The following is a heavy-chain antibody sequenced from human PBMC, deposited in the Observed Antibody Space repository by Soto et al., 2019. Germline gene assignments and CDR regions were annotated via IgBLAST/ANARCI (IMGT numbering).Heavy chain of an antibody. CDR2: ISGSGNDA. CDR3: AKDRETSMVGSSFDS. V-gene: IGHV3-23*01. Sequence: PGGSLRLSCAASGFPFSHYAMSWVRQAPGKGLEWVSAISGSGNDASYADSVRGRFTISRDNSKNTLYLQMNSLRPEDTAVYYCAKDRETSMVGSSFDSWGQGTMVTVSS. D-gene: IGHD3-10*01. CDR1: GFPFSHYA. J-gene: IGHJ4*02.